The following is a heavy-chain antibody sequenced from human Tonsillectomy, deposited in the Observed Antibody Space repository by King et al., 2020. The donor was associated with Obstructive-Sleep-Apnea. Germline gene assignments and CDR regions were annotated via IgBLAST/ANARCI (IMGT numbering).Heavy chain of an antibody. V-gene: IGHV5-51*01. CDR1: GYSFTSYW. CDR2: IYPDDSDT. Sequence: VQLVESGAEVKKPGESLKISCKGSGYSFTSYWIGWVRRMPGKGLEWMGIIYPDDSDTKYSPSFQGQVTISADKSISTAYLQWRSLKASDTAMYYCATLPSTGSPPFHYWGQGSLITVSS. J-gene: IGHJ4*02. D-gene: IGHD1-14*01. CDR3: ATLPSTGSPPFHY.